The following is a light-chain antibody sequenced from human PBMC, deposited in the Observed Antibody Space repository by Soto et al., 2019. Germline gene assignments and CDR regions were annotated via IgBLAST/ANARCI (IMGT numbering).Light chain of an antibody. CDR2: KDT. CDR1: ALPDQY. Sequence: SYELTQPPSVSVSPGQTARITCSGDALPDQYAYWYQQKAGQAPVLVIYKDTERPSGIPERFSGSTSGTTVTLTIRGVQAEDEADYYCQSSDSNNSYVFGTGTKVTVL. V-gene: IGLV3-25*03. CDR3: QSSDSNNSYV. J-gene: IGLJ1*01.